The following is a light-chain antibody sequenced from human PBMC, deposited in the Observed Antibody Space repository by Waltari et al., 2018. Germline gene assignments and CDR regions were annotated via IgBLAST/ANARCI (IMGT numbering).Light chain of an antibody. CDR1: SSDVGGYSL. J-gene: IGLJ3*02. CDR2: DDS. CDR3: CSYVRNVTWV. V-gene: IGLV2-23*01. Sequence: QSALTQPASVSGSPGQSITLSCIGTSSDVGGYSLVSCYQQHPGKAPKLMIYDDSQRPEGVSNRLSGFKTGNTASLTISGRQDEDEADYYCCSYVRNVTWVFGGGTKLTVL.